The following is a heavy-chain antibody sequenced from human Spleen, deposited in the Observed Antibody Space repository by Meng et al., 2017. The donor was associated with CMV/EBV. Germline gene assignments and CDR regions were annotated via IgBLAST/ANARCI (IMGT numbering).Heavy chain of an antibody. J-gene: IGHJ5*02. CDR2: IWFDGSNE. D-gene: IGHD6-6*01. CDR1: GFTFTAYG. CDR3: AKDYSSSSNNNYFDP. Sequence: GGSLRLSCAASGFTFTAYGMHWVRQAPGKGLEWVAVIWFDGSNEYYADSVKGRFTISRDNSKNTLYQQMNSLRAEDTAVYYCAKDYSSSSNNNYFDPWGQGTLVTVSS. V-gene: IGHV3-33*06.